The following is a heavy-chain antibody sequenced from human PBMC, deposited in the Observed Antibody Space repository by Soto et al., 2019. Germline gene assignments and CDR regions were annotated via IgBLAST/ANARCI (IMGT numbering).Heavy chain of an antibody. D-gene: IGHD6-6*01. CDR3: ARVPSRYYYYGMDG. J-gene: IGHJ6*02. V-gene: IGHV1-69*12. Sequence: QVQLVQSGAEVKKPGSSVKVSCMASGGTFSSYAISWVRQAPGQGLEWMGGIIPIFGTANYAQKFQGRVTITADETTSTAYMELSSLRSEVTAVYYCARVPSRYYYYGMDGWGQGTTVTVSS. CDR1: GGTFSSYA. CDR2: IIPIFGTA.